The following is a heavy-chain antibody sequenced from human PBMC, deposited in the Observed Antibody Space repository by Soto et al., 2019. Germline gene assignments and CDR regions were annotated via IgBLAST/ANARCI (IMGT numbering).Heavy chain of an antibody. Sequence: ASVKVSCKASGYTFTSYDINWVRQAPGQGLEWMGWISAYNGNTNYAQKLQGRVTMTTDTSTSTAYMELRSLRSDDTAVYYCARVGYNWNYDEIGWFDPWGQGTLVTVSS. J-gene: IGHJ5*02. V-gene: IGHV1-18*01. CDR1: GYTFTSYD. D-gene: IGHD1-7*01. CDR3: ARVGYNWNYDEIGWFDP. CDR2: ISAYNGNT.